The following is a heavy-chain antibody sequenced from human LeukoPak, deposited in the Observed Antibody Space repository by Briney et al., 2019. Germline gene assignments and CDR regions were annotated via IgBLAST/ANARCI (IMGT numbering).Heavy chain of an antibody. J-gene: IGHJ4*02. D-gene: IGHD3-10*01. Sequence: GGSLRLSCAASGFTFSDYYMSWIRQAPGKGQEWVSYISSSASSIYYADSVKGRFTISRDNVKNSLYLQMNSLRAEDTAVYYCARDFIGLRFGELFRAPFDYWGQGTLVTVSS. CDR1: GFTFSDYY. CDR2: ISSSASSI. V-gene: IGHV3-11*01. CDR3: ARDFIGLRFGELFRAPFDY.